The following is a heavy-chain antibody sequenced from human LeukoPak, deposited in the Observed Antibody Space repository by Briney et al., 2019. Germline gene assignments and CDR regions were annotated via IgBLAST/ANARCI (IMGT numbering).Heavy chain of an antibody. D-gene: IGHD6-19*01. CDR1: GFTFSSYG. CDR3: AKDRVRAVAGTGVLNY. CDR2: ISGSGGST. J-gene: IGHJ4*02. Sequence: RGSLRLSCAASGFTFSSYGMSWVRQAPGKGLEWVSAISGSGGSTYYADSVKGRFTISRDNSKNTLYLQMNSLRAEDTAVYYCAKDRVRAVAGTGVLNYWGQGTLVTVSS. V-gene: IGHV3-23*01.